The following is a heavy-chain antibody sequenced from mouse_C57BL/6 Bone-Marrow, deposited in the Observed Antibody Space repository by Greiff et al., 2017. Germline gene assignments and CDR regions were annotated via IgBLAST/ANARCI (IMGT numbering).Heavy chain of an antibody. CDR3: ARWDYDEGYLDY. CDR2: ISSGGDYI. Sequence: EVQLVESGEGLVKPGGSLKLSCAASGFTFSSYAMSWVRQTPEKRLEWVAYISSGGDYIYYADTVKGRFTISRDNARNTLYLQMSSLKSEDTARYYCARWDYDEGYLDYWGQGTTLTVSS. J-gene: IGHJ2*01. V-gene: IGHV5S21*01. CDR1: GFTFSSYA. D-gene: IGHD2-4*01.